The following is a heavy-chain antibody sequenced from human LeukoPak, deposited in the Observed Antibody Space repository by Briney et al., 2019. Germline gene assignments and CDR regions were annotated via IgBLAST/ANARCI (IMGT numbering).Heavy chain of an antibody. D-gene: IGHD6-19*01. V-gene: IGHV3-30*04. CDR1: GFTFSSYA. CDR2: ISYDGSNK. J-gene: IGHJ4*02. Sequence: PGGSLRLSCAASGFTFSSYAMHWVRQAPGKGLEWVAVISYDGSNKYYADSVKGRFTISRDNSKNTLYLQMNSLRAEDTAVYYCAREGRGWHLVPPHQPPDYWGQGTLVTVSS. CDR3: AREGRGWHLVPPHQPPDY.